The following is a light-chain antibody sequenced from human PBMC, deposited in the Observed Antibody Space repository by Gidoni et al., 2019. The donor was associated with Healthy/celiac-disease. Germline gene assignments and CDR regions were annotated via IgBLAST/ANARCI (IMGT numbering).Light chain of an antibody. J-gene: IGKJ3*01. Sequence: DIQMTQSPSSLSASVGDRVTITCRARQRMSSYLNWYHQKPGKAPKLLLYAASSLQSGVPPRFSGSGAGTDVTLTTSSLQPEEFATYYCQQSYSTFPFTFGPXTKVDIK. CDR3: QQSYSTFPFT. V-gene: IGKV1-39*01. CDR1: QRMSSY. CDR2: AAS.